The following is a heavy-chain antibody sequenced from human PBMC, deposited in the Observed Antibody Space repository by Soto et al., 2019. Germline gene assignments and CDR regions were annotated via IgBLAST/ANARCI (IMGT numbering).Heavy chain of an antibody. CDR2: ISSSSSYI. Sequence: EVQLVESGGGLVKPGGSLRLSCAASGFTFSSYSMNWVRQAPGKGLEWVSSISSSSSYIYYADSVKGRFTISRDNAKNSLYLQMNRLRAEDTAVYYCARGKYCSSTSCYSYWFDPWGQGTLVTVSS. D-gene: IGHD2-2*01. V-gene: IGHV3-21*01. CDR1: GFTFSSYS. J-gene: IGHJ5*02. CDR3: ARGKYCSSTSCYSYWFDP.